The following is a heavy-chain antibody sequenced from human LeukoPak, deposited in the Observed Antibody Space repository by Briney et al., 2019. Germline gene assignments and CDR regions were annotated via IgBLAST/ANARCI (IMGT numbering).Heavy chain of an antibody. V-gene: IGHV4-34*01. D-gene: IGHD2-15*01. J-gene: IGHJ4*02. CDR2: INHSGST. CDR3: ASLKVVVVPYCFDS. CDR1: GGPFSGYY. Sequence: PSETLSLTCGVYGGPFSGYYWSWIRQPPGKGLEWIGEINHSGSTNYNPSLTSRVTMSVDTSKNQFSLKLSSVTAADTVVYYCASLKVVVVPYCFDSWGQGTLVTVSS.